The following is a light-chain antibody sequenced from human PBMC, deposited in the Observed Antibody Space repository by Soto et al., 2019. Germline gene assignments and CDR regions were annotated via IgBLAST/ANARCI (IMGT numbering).Light chain of an antibody. J-gene: IGKJ1*01. CDR1: QSLLHSNGYNY. V-gene: IGKV2-28*01. CDR3: IQSLHTPWT. CDR2: LGS. Sequence: DIVMTQSPLSLPVTPGEPASISCRSSQSLLHSNGYNYLDWYLQKPGQSPQLLIYLGSYRASWVPDRFSGSGSCTDFTLIISRVEAEDVGVYSCIQSLHTPWTFGQGTKVEIK.